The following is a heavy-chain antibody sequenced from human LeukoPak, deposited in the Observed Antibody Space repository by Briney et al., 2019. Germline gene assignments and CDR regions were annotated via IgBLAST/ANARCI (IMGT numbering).Heavy chain of an antibody. Sequence: GGSLRLSCAASEFSVGSNYMTWVRQAPGKGLEWVSAIYSGGSTYYADSVQGRCTISRETYRNTLYLQLDSLRAEDTAVYYCARLSASTIHFDSWGQGTLVTVSS. CDR3: ARLSASTIHFDS. J-gene: IGHJ4*02. CDR2: IYSGGST. D-gene: IGHD3-9*01. V-gene: IGHV3-66*04. CDR1: EFSVGSNY.